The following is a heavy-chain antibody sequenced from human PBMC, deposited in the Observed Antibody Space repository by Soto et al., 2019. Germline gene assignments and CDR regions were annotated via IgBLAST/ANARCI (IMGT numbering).Heavy chain of an antibody. D-gene: IGHD1-1*01. CDR2: ISAYNGNT. V-gene: IGHV1-18*01. CDR1: GYTFTSYG. J-gene: IGHJ4*02. CDR3: ARVPLQLERFRRFDY. Sequence: QVQLVQSGAEVKKPGASVKVSCKASGYTFTSYGISWVRQAPGQGLEWMGWISAYNGNTNYAQKLQGRVTMTTDTSTSTADMELRSLRSDDTAVYYCARVPLQLERFRRFDYWGQGTLVTVSS.